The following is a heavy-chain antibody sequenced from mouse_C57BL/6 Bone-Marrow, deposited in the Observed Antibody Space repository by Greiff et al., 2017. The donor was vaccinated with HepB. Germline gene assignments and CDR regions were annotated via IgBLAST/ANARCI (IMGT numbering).Heavy chain of an antibody. CDR3: ASGYYSIPWFAY. CDR2: ISSGSSTI. CDR1: GFTFSDYG. V-gene: IGHV5-17*01. Sequence: EVKLVESGGGLVKPGGSLKLSCAASGFTFSDYGMHWVRQAPEKGLEWVAYISSGSSTIYYADTVKGRFTISRDNAKNTLFLQMTSLRSEDTAMYYCASGYYSIPWFAYWGQGTLVTVSA. D-gene: IGHD2-12*01. J-gene: IGHJ3*01.